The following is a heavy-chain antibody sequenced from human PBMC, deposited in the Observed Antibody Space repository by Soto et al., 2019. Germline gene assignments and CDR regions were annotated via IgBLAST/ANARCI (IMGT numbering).Heavy chain of an antibody. CDR1: GFTFSSYA. D-gene: IGHD6-13*01. J-gene: IGHJ4*02. CDR2: ISGSGDST. V-gene: IGHV3-23*01. Sequence: EVQLLESGGGLVQPGGSLRLSCAASGFTFSSYAMSWVRQAPGMGLEWVATISGSGDSTYYADSVQGRLTISRDNSKNTLYLQMNSLRAEDTSIFSCAKSHPSSWAYFDYGGQGTLVTVSS. CDR3: AKSHPSSWAYFDY.